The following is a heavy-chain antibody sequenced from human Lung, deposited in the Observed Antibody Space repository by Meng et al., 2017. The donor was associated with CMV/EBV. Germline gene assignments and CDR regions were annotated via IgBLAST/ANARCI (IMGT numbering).Heavy chain of an antibody. CDR1: GFTCGDYA. CDR3: SRGATTFGGAHYDY. V-gene: IGHV3-49*04. D-gene: IGHD3-3*01. J-gene: IGHJ4*02. CDR2: IRSKGYGGAR. Sequence: SXKISXTVSGFTCGDYAMSWVRQAPGKGLEWVGFIRSKGYGGAREYAASVKGRFSISRDDSKSIAYLQMNSLKTEDTAVYYCSRGATTFGGAHYDYWGQGXLVTVSS.